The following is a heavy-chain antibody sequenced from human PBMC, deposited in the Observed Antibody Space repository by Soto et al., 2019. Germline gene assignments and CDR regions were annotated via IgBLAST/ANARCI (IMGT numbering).Heavy chain of an antibody. J-gene: IGHJ6*03. CDR3: AKSQETDSSGWYGSYYYYMDV. CDR1: GFTFSSYA. D-gene: IGHD6-19*01. Sequence: PGGSLRLSCAASGFTFSSYAMSWVRQAPGKGLEWVSAISGSGGSTYYADSVKGRFTISRDNSKNTLYLQMNSLRAEDTAVYYCAKSQETDSSGWYGSYYYYMDVWGKGTTVTVSS. V-gene: IGHV3-23*01. CDR2: ISGSGGST.